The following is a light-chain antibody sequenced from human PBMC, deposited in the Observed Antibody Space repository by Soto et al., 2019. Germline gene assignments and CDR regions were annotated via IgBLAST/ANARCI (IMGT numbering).Light chain of an antibody. CDR2: GAS. J-gene: IGKJ2*01. Sequence: DIQMTQSPSSLSASVGDRVTITCRASQSITSYLNWYQQKPGKAPKLLIYGASNFQSGVPSRFSGSGSGTDFTLTISSLQPEDFVTYYCQQSYSTPYTFGQGTKLEIK. CDR1: QSITSY. V-gene: IGKV1-39*01. CDR3: QQSYSTPYT.